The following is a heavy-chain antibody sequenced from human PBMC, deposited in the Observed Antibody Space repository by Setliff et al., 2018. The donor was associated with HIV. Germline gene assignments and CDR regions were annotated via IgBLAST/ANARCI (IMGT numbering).Heavy chain of an antibody. CDR3: AQGLL. CDR2: ISYSGNTI. CDR1: GLPFNGYT. Sequence: PGESLKISCITSGLPFNGYTMNWVRQAPGRGLECISYISYSGNTIYYADSVKGRFTISRDNAKNSLLLQMDSLRAEDTAVYYCAQGLLWGQGTVVTVSS. V-gene: IGHV3-48*04. J-gene: IGHJ3*01.